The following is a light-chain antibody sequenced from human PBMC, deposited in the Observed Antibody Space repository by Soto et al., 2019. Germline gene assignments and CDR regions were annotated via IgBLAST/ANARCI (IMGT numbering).Light chain of an antibody. V-gene: IGKV1-33*01. CDR3: QQYERWPPLT. Sequence: DIQMTQSPSSLSTSVGERVTITCQASQDISNSLNWYQQKPGKAPNLLIYEASKLQTGVPSRFSGGGSGTHFTFTISNLQPEDIATYYCQQYERWPPLTFGGGTKVEIK. CDR2: EAS. CDR1: QDISNS. J-gene: IGKJ4*01.